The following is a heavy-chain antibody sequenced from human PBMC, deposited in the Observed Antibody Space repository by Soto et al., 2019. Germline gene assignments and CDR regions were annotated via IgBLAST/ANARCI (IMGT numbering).Heavy chain of an antibody. CDR3: ARDELSGYSGYANPYYYGMDV. Sequence: ASVKVSCKASGCTFTGYYMHWVRQAPGQGLEWMGWINPNSGGTNYAQKFQGRVTMTRDTSISTAYMELSRLRSDDTAVYYCARDELSGYSGYANPYYYGMDVWGQGTTVTVSS. CDR1: GCTFTGYY. J-gene: IGHJ6*02. D-gene: IGHD5-12*01. CDR2: INPNSGGT. V-gene: IGHV1-2*02.